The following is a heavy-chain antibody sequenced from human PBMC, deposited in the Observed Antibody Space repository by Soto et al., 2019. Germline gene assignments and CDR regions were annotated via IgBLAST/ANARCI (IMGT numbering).Heavy chain of an antibody. J-gene: IGHJ2*01. CDR3: ESTTTTVTTSDWYFDL. CDR1: GGTFSSYA. Sequence: QVQRVQSGAEVKKPGSSVNVSCKASGGTFSSYAISWVRQAPGQGLEWMGGIIPIFGTANYAQKFQGRVTITADESTSTAYMELSSLRSEDTAVYYCESTTTTVTTSDWYFDLWGRGTLVTVSS. V-gene: IGHV1-69*01. D-gene: IGHD4-17*01. CDR2: IIPIFGTA.